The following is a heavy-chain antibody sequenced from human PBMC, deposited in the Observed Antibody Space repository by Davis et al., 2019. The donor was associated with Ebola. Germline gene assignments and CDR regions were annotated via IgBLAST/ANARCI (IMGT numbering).Heavy chain of an antibody. CDR1: GFTLSGYW. CDR3: ARDKVGSGSDY. V-gene: IGHV3-74*01. CDR2: INSDGSTT. Sequence: GESLKISCAASGFTLSGYWMHWVRQVPGKGLVWVSHINSDGSTTNYADSVKGRFTISRDNAKNTLYLQMNSLRAEDTAVYYCARDKVGSGSDYWGQGTLVTVSS. J-gene: IGHJ4*02. D-gene: IGHD6-19*01.